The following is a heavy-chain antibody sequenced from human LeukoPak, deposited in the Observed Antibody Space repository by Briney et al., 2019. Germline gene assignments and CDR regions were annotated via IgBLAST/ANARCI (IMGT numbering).Heavy chain of an antibody. CDR1: GYTFTGYY. CDR3: ASRYSSGSYFDY. D-gene: IGHD6-19*01. CDR2: INPNSGGT. Sequence: ALVKVSCKASGYTFTGYYMHWVRQAPGQGLEWMGWINPNSGGTNYAQKFQGRVTMTRDTSISTAYMELSRLRSDDTAVYYCASRYSSGSYFDYWGQGTLVTVSS. J-gene: IGHJ4*02. V-gene: IGHV1-2*02.